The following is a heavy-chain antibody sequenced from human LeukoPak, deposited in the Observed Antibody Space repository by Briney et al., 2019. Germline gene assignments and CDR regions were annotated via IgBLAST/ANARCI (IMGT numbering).Heavy chain of an antibody. CDR3: AKRYATAKNFDY. J-gene: IGHJ4*02. V-gene: IGHV3-23*01. CDR2: ISGDAGVT. D-gene: IGHD4-17*01. CDR1: GFTFSDSV. Sequence: GGSLRLSCVASGFTFSDSVMSWVRQAPGKGLEWVSAISGDAGVTYYAASVKGRFTISRDNSKNTLYLQMNSLRAEDTAVYYCAKRYATAKNFDYWGQGTLVTVSS.